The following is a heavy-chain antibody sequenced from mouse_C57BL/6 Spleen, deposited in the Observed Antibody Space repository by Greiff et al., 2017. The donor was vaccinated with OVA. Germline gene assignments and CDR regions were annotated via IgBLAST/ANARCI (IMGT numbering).Heavy chain of an antibody. Sequence: EVQLQQSGAELVRPGASVKLSCTASGFNIKDYYMHWVKQRPEQGLEWIGWINPENGYTEYASKFQGKATITADTSSNTAYLQLSSLTSEDSAVYYCTTDCGRHDYWGQGTTLTVSS. CDR1: GFNIKDYY. J-gene: IGHJ2*01. CDR3: TTDCGRHDY. V-gene: IGHV14-4*01. CDR2: INPENGYT. D-gene: IGHD1-1*01.